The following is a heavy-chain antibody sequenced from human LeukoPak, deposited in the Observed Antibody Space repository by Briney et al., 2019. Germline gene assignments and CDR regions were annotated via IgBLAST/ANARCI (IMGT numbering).Heavy chain of an antibody. J-gene: IGHJ6*03. CDR1: GYSISSGYL. D-gene: IGHD5/OR15-5a*01. Sequence: SETLSLTCAVSGYSISSGYLWGWIRQPPGKGLEWIGSIYHSGSTYYTPSLKSRVIISADTSKNQFSLELISVTAADTAMYYCARGLPYYYYMDVWGKGTTVTVSS. CDR2: IYHSGST. CDR3: ARGLPYYYYMDV. V-gene: IGHV4-38-2*01.